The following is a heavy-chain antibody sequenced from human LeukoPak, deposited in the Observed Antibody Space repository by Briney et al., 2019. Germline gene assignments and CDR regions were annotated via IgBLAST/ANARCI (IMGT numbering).Heavy chain of an antibody. D-gene: IGHD3-16*01. CDR2: LYPGDSDT. Sequence: GETLTITCKGSGYSFTRYWSGCVRQMHGKSLEWLGILYPGDSDTNNSPSFQGQVTISADKSISTAYLQWSSLKASDTAMYYCARQRFTTRAYAGNWFDPGGQGTLVTVSS. CDR3: ARQRFTTRAYAGNWFDP. J-gene: IGHJ5*02. V-gene: IGHV5-51*01. CDR1: GYSFTRYW.